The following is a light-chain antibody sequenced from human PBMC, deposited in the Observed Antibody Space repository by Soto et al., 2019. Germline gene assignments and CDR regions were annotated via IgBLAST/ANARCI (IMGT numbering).Light chain of an antibody. CDR1: SSDVGGYNY. CDR2: DVS. V-gene: IGLV2-14*03. CDR3: SSYTSSTTFGV. J-gene: IGLJ1*01. Sequence: HSALPQPASLSGSPGQSITISCTGTSSDVGGYNYVSWYQQHPGRVPKLLIYDVSYRPSGVSNRFSGSKSGNTASLTISGLQAEDEAEYYCSSYTSSTTFGVFGTGTKVTVL.